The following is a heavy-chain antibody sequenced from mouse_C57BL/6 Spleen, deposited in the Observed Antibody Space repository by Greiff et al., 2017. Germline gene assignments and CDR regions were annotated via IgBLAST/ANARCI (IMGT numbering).Heavy chain of an antibody. D-gene: IGHD4-1*01. CDR2: ISSGSSTI. Sequence: EVQGVESGGGLVKPGGSLKLSCAASGFTFSDYGMHWVRQAPEKGLEWVAYISSGSSTIYYADTVKGRFTISRDNAKNTLFLQLTSLRSEDTAMYYCARNCHYYAMDYWGQGTSVTVSS. CDR1: GFTFSDYG. V-gene: IGHV5-17*01. J-gene: IGHJ4*01. CDR3: ARNCHYYAMDY.